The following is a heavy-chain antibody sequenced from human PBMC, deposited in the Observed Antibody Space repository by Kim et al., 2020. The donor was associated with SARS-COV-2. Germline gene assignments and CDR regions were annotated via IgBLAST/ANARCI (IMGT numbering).Heavy chain of an antibody. CDR2: T. V-gene: IGHV3-23*01. J-gene: IGHJ4*02. CDR3: AKATSGSYYDY. D-gene: IGHD1-26*01. Sequence: TSDADSVKGRFTISRDNAKNALYLQMNSLRAEDTAVYYCAKATSGSYYDYWGQGTLVTVSS.